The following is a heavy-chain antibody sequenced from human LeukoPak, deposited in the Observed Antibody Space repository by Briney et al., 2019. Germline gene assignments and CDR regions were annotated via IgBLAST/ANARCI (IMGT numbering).Heavy chain of an antibody. CDR3: ARDIGYSYYGFYY. D-gene: IGHD5-18*01. V-gene: IGHV1-18*01. CDR2: ISAYNGNT. J-gene: IGHJ4*02. Sequence: ASVKLSCKASGYTFTSNGISWVRQAPGQGLEWMGWISAYNGNTNHAQKRQSRGTMTTDTSTSTAYMELRSLRSDDTAVYYCARDIGYSYYGFYYWGQGTLVTVSS. CDR1: GYTFTSNG.